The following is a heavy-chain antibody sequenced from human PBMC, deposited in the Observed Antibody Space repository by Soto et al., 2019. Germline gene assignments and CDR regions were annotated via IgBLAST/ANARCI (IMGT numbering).Heavy chain of an antibody. J-gene: IGHJ5*02. CDR1: GGTFSSYT. V-gene: IGHV1-69*02. CDR3: ARAGVGELQDVSWFDP. CDR2: IIPILGIA. D-gene: IGHD3-10*01. Sequence: GASVKVSCKASGGTFSSYTISWVRQAPGQGLEWMGRIIPILGIANYAQKFQGRVTITADKSTSTAYMELSSLRSEDTAVYYCARAGVGELQDVSWFDPWGQGTLVTVSS.